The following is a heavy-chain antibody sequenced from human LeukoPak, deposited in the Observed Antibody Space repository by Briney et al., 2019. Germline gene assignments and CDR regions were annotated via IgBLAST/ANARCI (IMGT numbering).Heavy chain of an antibody. D-gene: IGHD3-10*01. Sequence: GRSLRLSCAASGFTFDDYAMHWVRQAPGKGLEWVSGINWNSIYIAYADSVKGRLTISRDNAKNSLFLQMNSLKAEDTALYYCAKEDALWFGELDSRDYYYYGMDVWGQGTTVTVSS. CDR2: INWNSIYI. CDR1: GFTFDDYA. V-gene: IGHV3-9*01. CDR3: AKEDALWFGELDSRDYYYYGMDV. J-gene: IGHJ6*02.